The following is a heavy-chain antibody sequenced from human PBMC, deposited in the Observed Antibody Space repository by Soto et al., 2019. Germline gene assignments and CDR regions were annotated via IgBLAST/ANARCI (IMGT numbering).Heavy chain of an antibody. CDR2: IYYSGST. J-gene: IGHJ5*02. D-gene: IGHD3-22*01. CDR3: ARAGYYDSSGYPHLSS. CDR1: GGSGRSGSYY. Sequence: SETLSRTCTVSGGSGRSGSYYGSWILHTAGKGLEWIGYIYYSGSTNYNPSLKSRVTISVDTSKNQFSLKLSSVTAADTAVYYCARAGYYDSSGYPHLSSWGQGTLVTVSS. V-gene: IGHV4-61*01.